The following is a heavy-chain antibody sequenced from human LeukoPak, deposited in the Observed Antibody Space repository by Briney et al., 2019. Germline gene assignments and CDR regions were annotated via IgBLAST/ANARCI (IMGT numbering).Heavy chain of an antibody. CDR2: INPSGGST. V-gene: IGHV1-46*01. CDR3: ARSMIGWHDYSLLDY. Sequence: ASVKVSCKASGYTFTSYYMHWVRQAPGQGLEWMGIINPSGGSTSYAQKFQGRVTMTRDTSTSTVYMELSSLRSEDTAVYYCARSMIGWHDYSLLDYWGQGTLVTVSS. D-gene: IGHD4-11*01. CDR1: GYTFTSYY. J-gene: IGHJ4*02.